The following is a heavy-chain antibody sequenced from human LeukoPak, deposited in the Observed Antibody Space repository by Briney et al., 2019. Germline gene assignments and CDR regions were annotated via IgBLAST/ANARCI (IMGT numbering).Heavy chain of an antibody. V-gene: IGHV5-51*01. Sequence: GESLKTSCKGSGYTFSSYSIAWVRQIPGKGWEGMGIIYPGDSDAGYSPSYEGQVTISADKTISTAYLQWNSLKASDTATYYCARYSPDVVVAPSAQFDYWGQGTLVTVSS. J-gene: IGHJ4*02. CDR3: ARYSPDVVVAPSAQFDY. CDR2: IYPGDSDA. CDR1: GYTFSSYS. D-gene: IGHD2-2*01.